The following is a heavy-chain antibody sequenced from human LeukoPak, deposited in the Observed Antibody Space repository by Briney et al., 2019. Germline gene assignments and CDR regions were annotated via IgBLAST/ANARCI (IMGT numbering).Heavy chain of an antibody. CDR2: IIPILGIA. D-gene: IGHD6-19*01. J-gene: IGHJ4*02. Sequence: ASVKVSCKASGGTFSSYAISWLRQAPGQGLEWMGRIIPILGIANYAQKFQGRVTITADKSTSTAYMELSSLRSEDTAVYYCARGIAVAGNVGYYFDYWGQGTLVTVSS. V-gene: IGHV1-69*04. CDR1: GGTFSSYA. CDR3: ARGIAVAGNVGYYFDY.